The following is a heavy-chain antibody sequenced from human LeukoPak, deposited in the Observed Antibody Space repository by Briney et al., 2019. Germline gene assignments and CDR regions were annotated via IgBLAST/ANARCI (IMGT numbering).Heavy chain of an antibody. D-gene: IGHD2-21*01. Sequence: ASVKVSCKASGYTFTSYYMHWVRQAPGQGLEWMGIINPSGGSTSYAQKFQGRVTMTRDTSTSTVYMELSNLRSEDTAVYYCALCGGDCYYFDYWGQGTLVTVSS. CDR1: GYTFTSYY. CDR3: ALCGGDCYYFDY. CDR2: INPSGGST. J-gene: IGHJ4*02. V-gene: IGHV1-46*03.